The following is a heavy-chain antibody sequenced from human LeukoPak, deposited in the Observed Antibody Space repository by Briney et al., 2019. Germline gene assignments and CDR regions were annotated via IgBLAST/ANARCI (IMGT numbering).Heavy chain of an antibody. J-gene: IGHJ4*02. CDR3: TEGYDSSDSSGY. D-gene: IGHD3-22*01. V-gene: IGHV1-69*13. Sequence: GASVKVSCKASGGTFSSYAISWVRQAPGQGLEWMGGIIPIFGTANYAQKFQGRVTITADESTSTAYMELSSLRSEDTAVYYCTEGYDSSDSSGYWGQGTLVTVSS. CDR2: IIPIFGTA. CDR1: GGTFSSYA.